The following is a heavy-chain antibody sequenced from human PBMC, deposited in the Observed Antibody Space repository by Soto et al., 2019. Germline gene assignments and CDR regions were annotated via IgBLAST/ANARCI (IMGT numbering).Heavy chain of an antibody. CDR1: GDSIRSGYYY. J-gene: IGHJ4*02. D-gene: IGHD3-3*01. CDR3: ARGNRPYESFDY. Sequence: QVQLQESGPGLVTPSQTLSLTCTVSGDSIRSGYYYWSWIRQPPGKGREWIGYIYYSGSTYYNPSLKSRVIISVDTSKNQFSLSLSSVTAADTAVFYCARGNRPYESFDYWGQGTLVTVSS. V-gene: IGHV4-30-4*01. CDR2: IYYSGST.